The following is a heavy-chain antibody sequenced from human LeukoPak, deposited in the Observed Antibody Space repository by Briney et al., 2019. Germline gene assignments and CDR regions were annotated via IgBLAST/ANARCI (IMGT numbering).Heavy chain of an antibody. V-gene: IGHV3-30-3*01. CDR2: ISYDGSNT. D-gene: IGHD1-26*01. CDR3: ARDQVGDPPPPLIDY. CDR1: GFTFSYYA. J-gene: IGHJ4*02. Sequence: GGSLRLSCAASGFTFSYYAMHWVRQAPGKGLEGVAIISYDGSNTYYADSVKGRFTISRDNSKNTLYLQMNSLRAEDTAVYYCARDQVGDPPPPLIDYWGQGTPVTVSS.